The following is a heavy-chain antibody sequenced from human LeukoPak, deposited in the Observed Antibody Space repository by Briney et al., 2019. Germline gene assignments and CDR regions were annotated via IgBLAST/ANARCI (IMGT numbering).Heavy chain of an antibody. CDR1: GFTFSSYW. Sequence: QTGGSLRLSCAASGFTFSSYWMHWVRQAPGKGPVWVARTNRDGSSTAYADSVKGRFTISKDNAKNTLYLLMNSLRAEDTAVYYCARDSVEWYIFDCWGQGTLVTVSS. V-gene: IGHV3-74*01. CDR2: TNRDGSST. D-gene: IGHD3-3*01. CDR3: ARDSVEWYIFDC. J-gene: IGHJ4*02.